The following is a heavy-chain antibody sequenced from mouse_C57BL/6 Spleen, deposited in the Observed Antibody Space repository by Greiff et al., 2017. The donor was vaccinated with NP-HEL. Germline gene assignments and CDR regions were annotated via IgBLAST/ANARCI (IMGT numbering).Heavy chain of an antibody. CDR2: ISSGSSTI. V-gene: IGHV5-17*01. D-gene: IGHD1-1*01. Sequence: DVHLVESGGGLVKPGGSLKLSCAASGFTFSDYGMHWVRQAPEKGLEWVAYISSGSSTIYYADTVKGRFTISRDNAKNTLFLQMTSLRSEDTAMYYCASNYGDWYFDVWGTGTTVTVSS. CDR1: GFTFSDYG. J-gene: IGHJ1*03. CDR3: ASNYGDWYFDV.